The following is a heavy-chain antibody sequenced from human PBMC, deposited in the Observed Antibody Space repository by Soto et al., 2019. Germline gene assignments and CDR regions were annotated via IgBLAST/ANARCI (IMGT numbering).Heavy chain of an antibody. J-gene: IGHJ6*02. CDR3: ARDFGETENYYYYGMDV. CDR2: ISYDGSNK. V-gene: IGHV3-30-3*01. CDR1: GFTFSSYA. D-gene: IGHD3-3*01. Sequence: ESGGGVVQPGRSLRLSCAASGFTFSSYAMHWVRQAPGKGLEWVAVISYDGSNKYYADSVKGRFTISRDNSKNTLYLQMNSLRAEDTAVYYCARDFGETENYYYYGMDVWGQGTTVTVSS.